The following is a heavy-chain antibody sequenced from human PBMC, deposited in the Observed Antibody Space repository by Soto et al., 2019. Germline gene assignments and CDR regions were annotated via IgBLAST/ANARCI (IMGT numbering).Heavy chain of an antibody. D-gene: IGHD6-19*01. V-gene: IGHV5-51*01. CDR1: GYSFTRYW. J-gene: IGHJ6*02. Sequence: PGESLKISCKGSGYSFTRYWIGWGGQMPREGLEWMGIIYPGDSDTNYSPSFQGHVTISADKSISTAYLQWSSLKASDTAMYYCARWRIAVAGYYGMDVWGQGTTVTVSS. CDR2: IYPGDSDT. CDR3: ARWRIAVAGYYGMDV.